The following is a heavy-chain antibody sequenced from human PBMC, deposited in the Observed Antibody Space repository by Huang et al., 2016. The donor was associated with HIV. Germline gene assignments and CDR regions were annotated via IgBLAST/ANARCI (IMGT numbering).Heavy chain of an antibody. Sequence: VESVGRLVQPGGSIRLSCVGSTFRFGAYWMSWVRQSPGKGLEWVANIKQDESEKYYVDSVKGRFNISRDNAKKVLFLEMNNVRVEDTATYYCATKTAAMDIWGQGTTVTVS. CDR3: ATKTAAMDI. D-gene: IGHD1-7*01. CDR2: IKQDESEK. V-gene: IGHV3-7*01. CDR1: TFRFGAYW. J-gene: IGHJ6*02.